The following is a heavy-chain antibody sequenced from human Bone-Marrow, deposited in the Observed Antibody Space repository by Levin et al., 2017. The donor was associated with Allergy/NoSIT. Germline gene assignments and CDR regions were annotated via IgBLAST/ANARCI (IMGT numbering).Heavy chain of an antibody. D-gene: IGHD6-13*01. CDR1: GGSISSSSYY. CDR3: ASLTPALAAAVCFDY. J-gene: IGHJ4*02. V-gene: IGHV4-39*01. Sequence: GSLRLSCTVSGGSISSSSYYWGWIRQPPGKGLEWIGSIYYSGSTYYNPSLKSRVTISVDTSKNQFSLKLSSVTAADTAVYYCASLTPALAAAVCFDYWGQGTLVTVSS. CDR2: IYYSGST.